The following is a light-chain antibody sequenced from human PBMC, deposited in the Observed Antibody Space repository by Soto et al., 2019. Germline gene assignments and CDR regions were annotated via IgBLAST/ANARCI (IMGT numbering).Light chain of an antibody. V-gene: IGLV2-14*01. CDR3: SSYTISNPLV. J-gene: IGLJ1*01. CDR2: DVS. Sequence: QCVLTQPASVFGSPGQSITISCTGTSSDVGGYNYVSWYQQYPGKAPKLMIYDVSNRPSGVSNRFSGSKSGNTASLTISGLQAEDEAAYYSSSYTISNPLVFGSGTKVTVL. CDR1: SSDVGGYNY.